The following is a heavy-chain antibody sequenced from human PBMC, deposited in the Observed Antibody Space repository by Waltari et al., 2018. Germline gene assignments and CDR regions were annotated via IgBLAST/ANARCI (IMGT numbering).Heavy chain of an antibody. J-gene: IGHJ3*02. Sequence: EVQLVESGGGLVQPGGSMRLSCQASGFTFRTSWTSWVPQAQGKGLEWVANIKQDGSEKYYVDSVKGRFTISRDNAKNSLYLQMNSLRAEDTAVYYCARVGDGGDAFDIWGQGTMVTVSS. D-gene: IGHD3-16*01. CDR2: IKQDGSEK. V-gene: IGHV3-7*01. CDR3: ARVGDGGDAFDI. CDR1: GFTFRTSW.